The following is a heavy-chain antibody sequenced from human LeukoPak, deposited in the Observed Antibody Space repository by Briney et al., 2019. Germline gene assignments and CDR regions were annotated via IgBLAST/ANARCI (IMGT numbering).Heavy chain of an antibody. D-gene: IGHD6-13*01. CDR2: IVVGSGNT. V-gene: IGHV1-58*01. J-gene: IGHJ4*02. CDR3: AAESRSSSWFLFDY. Sequence: SVKVSCKVSGFTFTSSAVQWVRQARGQRLEWIGWIVVGSGNTNYAQKFQERVTITRDMSTSTAYMELSSLRSEDTAVYYCAAESRSSSWFLFDYWGQGTLVTVSS. CDR1: GFTFTSSA.